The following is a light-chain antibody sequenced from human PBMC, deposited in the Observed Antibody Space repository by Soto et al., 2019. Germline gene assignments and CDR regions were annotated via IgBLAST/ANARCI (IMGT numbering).Light chain of an antibody. V-gene: IGKV1-5*03. Sequence: DIPMTQSPSTLSASVGDRVTITCRASQSINSWLAWYQQKPGKAPKLLIYKASSLESGVPSRFSGSGSGTEFTLTISSLQPDDFATYYCQHYNSYSYTFGQGTKLEIK. CDR3: QHYNSYSYT. CDR2: KAS. J-gene: IGKJ2*01. CDR1: QSINSW.